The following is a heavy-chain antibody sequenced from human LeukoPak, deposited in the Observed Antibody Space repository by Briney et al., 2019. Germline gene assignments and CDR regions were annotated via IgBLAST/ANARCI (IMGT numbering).Heavy chain of an antibody. V-gene: IGHV1-2*06. CDR2: INPNSGGT. CDR1: GYTFISYD. J-gene: IGHJ4*02. CDR3: AREECSGGSCYRGFDY. Sequence: ASVKVSCKASGYTFISYDINWVRQATGQGLEWMGRINPNSGGTNYAQKFQGRVTMTRDTSISTAYMELSRLRSDDTAVYYCAREECSGGSCYRGFDYWGQGTLVTVSS. D-gene: IGHD2-15*01.